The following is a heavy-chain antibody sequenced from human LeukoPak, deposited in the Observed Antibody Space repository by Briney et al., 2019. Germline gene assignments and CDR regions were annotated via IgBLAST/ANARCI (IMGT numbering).Heavy chain of an antibody. CDR2: IYYSGGT. CDR3: AREVFDWLFHNTPDY. V-gene: IGHV4-39*07. D-gene: IGHD3-9*01. Sequence: SQTLSLTCAVSGGSISRGGYSWSWIRQHPGKGLEWIGSIYYSGGTYYNPSLKSRVTISVDTSKNQFSLKLSSVTAADTAVYYCAREVFDWLFHNTPDYWGQGTLVTVSS. J-gene: IGHJ4*02. CDR1: GGSISRGGYS.